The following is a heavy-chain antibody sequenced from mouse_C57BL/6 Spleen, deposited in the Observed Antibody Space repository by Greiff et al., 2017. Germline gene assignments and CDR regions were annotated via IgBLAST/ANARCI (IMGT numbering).Heavy chain of an antibody. D-gene: IGHD1-1*01. V-gene: IGHV1-52*01. CDR3: ARSPLCGSGTPYAMDY. CDR1: GYTFTSYW. J-gene: IGHJ4*01. CDR2: IDPSDSET. Sequence: QVQLQQPGAELVRPGSSVKLSCKASGYTFTSYWMHWVKQRPIQGLEWIGNIDPSDSETHYNQKFKDKATLTVDESSSTAYMQLSSLTSEDSAVYDCARSPLCGSGTPYAMDYWGQGTSVTVSS.